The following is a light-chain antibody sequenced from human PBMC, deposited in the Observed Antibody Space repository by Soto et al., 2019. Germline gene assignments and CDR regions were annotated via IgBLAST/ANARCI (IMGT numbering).Light chain of an antibody. J-gene: IGKJ3*01. CDR1: QSISSW. V-gene: IGKV1-12*01. CDR2: DAS. CDR3: QQAYNFPFT. Sequence: DIQMTQSPSSLSASVEDRVIITCRASQSISSWLAWYQQRPGKAPKLLIYDASSLQTGVPSRFSGSGSGTDFALTITSLQAEDFATYHCQQAYNFPFTFGPGTKVDIK.